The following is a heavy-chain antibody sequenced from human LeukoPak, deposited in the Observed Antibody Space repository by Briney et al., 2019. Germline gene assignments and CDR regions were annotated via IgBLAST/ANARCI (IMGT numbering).Heavy chain of an antibody. CDR2: ISWNSGSI. J-gene: IGHJ4*02. V-gene: IGHV3-9*01. Sequence: PGGSLRLSCAASGFTFDDYAMHWVRQVPGKGLEWVSGISWNSGSIGYADSVKGRFTISRDNAKNSLYLQMNSLRAEDTALYYCAKDRDYDILTGHIDYWGQGTLVTVSS. CDR3: AKDRDYDILTGHIDY. D-gene: IGHD3-9*01. CDR1: GFTFDDYA.